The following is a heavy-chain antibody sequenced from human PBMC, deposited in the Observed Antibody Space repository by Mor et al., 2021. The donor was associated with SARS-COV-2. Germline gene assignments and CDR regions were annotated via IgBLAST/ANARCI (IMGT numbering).Heavy chain of an antibody. CDR3: ARRGYQEYYMDV. D-gene: IGHD3-22*01. Sequence: NKYYADSVKGRYTISRDNSKNTLYLQMNSLRAEDTAVYYCARRGYQEYYMDVWGKGTTVTVSS. J-gene: IGHJ6*03. CDR2: NK. V-gene: IGHV3-30-3*01.